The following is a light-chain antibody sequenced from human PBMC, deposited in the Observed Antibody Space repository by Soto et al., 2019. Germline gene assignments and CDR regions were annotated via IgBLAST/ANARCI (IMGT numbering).Light chain of an antibody. J-gene: IGKJ1*01. Sequence: EIVLTQSPATLSSFPGDRVTLSCRASQYINTRLAWYQHRPGQAPRLLIYQTSIRAAGIPARFSASGSGTDFTLIISDVQPEDFALYYCHQRQSWPRTFGQGTRWIS. CDR1: QYINTR. CDR2: QTS. V-gene: IGKV3-11*01. CDR3: HQRQSWPRT.